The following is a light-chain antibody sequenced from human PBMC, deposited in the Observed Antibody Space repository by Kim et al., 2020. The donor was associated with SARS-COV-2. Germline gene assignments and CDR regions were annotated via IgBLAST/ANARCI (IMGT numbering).Light chain of an antibody. V-gene: IGKV3-20*01. J-gene: IGKJ1*01. CDR2: GAS. CDR3: QQYGNSPHT. Sequence: EIVLTQSPGTLSLSLGERATLSCRASQSVSTSYLAWYQQKPGQAPRLLIYGASSRATGVPDRFSGSGSGTDFTLTITRLEPEDFAVYYCQQYGNSPHTFGKGTKVDI. CDR1: QSVSTSY.